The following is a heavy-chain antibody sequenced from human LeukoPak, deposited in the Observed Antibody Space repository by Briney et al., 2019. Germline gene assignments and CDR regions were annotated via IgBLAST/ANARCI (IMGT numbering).Heavy chain of an antibody. J-gene: IGHJ4*02. V-gene: IGHV3-21*01. CDR3: ARSRPGISVSGTEACDY. CDR2: ITSTGSYI. Sequence: PGGSLTLSCAASGFTFSRYTMHWVGQAPGRGLEGVSSITSTGSYIYYADSVKGRFTISRDNAKNSLYLHMNSLRAEDTAVYYCARSRPGISVSGTEACDYWGQGTLVTVSS. D-gene: IGHD6-19*01. CDR1: GFTFSRYT.